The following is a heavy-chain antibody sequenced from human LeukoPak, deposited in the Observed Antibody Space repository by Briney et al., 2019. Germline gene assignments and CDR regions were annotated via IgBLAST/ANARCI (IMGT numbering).Heavy chain of an antibody. J-gene: IGHJ3*02. Sequence: GGSLRLSCAASGFTFSSYSMNWVRQAPGKGLEWVSYISSSSSTIYYADSVKGRFTISRDNAKNSLYLQMNSLRAEDTALYYCASLAVADAFDIWGQGTMVTVSS. CDR1: GFTFSSYS. D-gene: IGHD6-19*01. CDR3: ASLAVADAFDI. V-gene: IGHV3-48*01. CDR2: ISSSSSTI.